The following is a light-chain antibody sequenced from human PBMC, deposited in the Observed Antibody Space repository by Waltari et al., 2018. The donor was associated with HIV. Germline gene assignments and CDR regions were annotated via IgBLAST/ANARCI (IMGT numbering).Light chain of an antibody. CDR3: QQYCSPPPLT. CDR2: AAS. J-gene: IGKJ4*01. Sequence: DIQMTQSPSSLSASVGDSVTITCRASQAISNSLAWYQQKPGKAPKLLRYAASRVESGVPSRFSGSRAGTDYARTISSLQPEDFAVYYCQQYCSPPPLTFGGGTKVEIK. CDR1: QAISNS. V-gene: IGKV1-NL1*01.